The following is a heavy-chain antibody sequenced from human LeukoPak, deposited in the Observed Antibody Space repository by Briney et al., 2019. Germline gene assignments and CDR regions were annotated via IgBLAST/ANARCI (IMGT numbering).Heavy chain of an antibody. V-gene: IGHV4-59*01. CDR2: IYYSGST. D-gene: IGHD6-13*01. CDR3: ARDRGSSWYTGRDAFDI. J-gene: IGHJ3*02. Sequence: SETLSLTCTVSGGSISSYYWSWIRQPPGKGLEWIGYIYYSGSTNYNPSLKSRVTISVDTSKNQFSLKLSSVTAADTAVYYRARDRGSSWYTGRDAFDIWGQGTMVTVSS. CDR1: GGSISSYY.